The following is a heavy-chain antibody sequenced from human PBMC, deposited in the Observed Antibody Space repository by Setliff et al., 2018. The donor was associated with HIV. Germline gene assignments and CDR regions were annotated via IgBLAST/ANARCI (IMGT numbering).Heavy chain of an antibody. J-gene: IGHJ5*02. Sequence: LSLTCAVYGGSFPAYYWNWIRQPPGKGLEWIGEINYEGDTTYNPSLKSRVNMFIDTSKKQFSLKVASVTAADAAVYYCVRQHGDYAFDPWGQGTLVTVSS. CDR1: GGSFPAYY. V-gene: IGHV4-34*01. CDR2: INYEGDT. D-gene: IGHD4-17*01. CDR3: VRQHGDYAFDP.